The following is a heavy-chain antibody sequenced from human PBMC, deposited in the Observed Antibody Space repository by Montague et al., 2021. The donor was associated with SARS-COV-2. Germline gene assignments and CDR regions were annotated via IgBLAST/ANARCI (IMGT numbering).Heavy chain of an antibody. CDR3: AREGGITIFGVVILYYFDY. D-gene: IGHD3-3*01. V-gene: IGHV4-34*01. CDR2: INHSGST. Sequence: SETLSLTCAVYGGSFSGYYWSWIRQPPGKGLEWIGEINHSGSTNYNPSLKSRVTISVDTSKNQFSLKLSSVTAADTAVYYCAREGGITIFGVVILYYFDYWGQGTLVTVSS. J-gene: IGHJ4*02. CDR1: GGSFSGYY.